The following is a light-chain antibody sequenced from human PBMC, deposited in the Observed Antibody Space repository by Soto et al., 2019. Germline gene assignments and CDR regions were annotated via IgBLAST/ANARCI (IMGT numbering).Light chain of an antibody. CDR1: QSVSNNY. CDR3: QQYGSSPPYT. V-gene: IGKV3-20*01. Sequence: EVVLTQSPGTLSLSPGERATLSCRASQSVSNNYFAWYQQKPGQAPRLLIFGSSDRATGTPDRFSGSRSGTDFTLTISRLEPEDFAVYYCQQYGSSPPYTFGQGTKLEIK. CDR2: GSS. J-gene: IGKJ2*01.